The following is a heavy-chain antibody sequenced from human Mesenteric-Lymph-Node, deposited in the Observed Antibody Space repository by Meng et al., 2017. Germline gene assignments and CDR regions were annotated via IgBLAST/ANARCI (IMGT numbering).Heavy chain of an antibody. V-gene: IGHV4-34*01. CDR3: ARSLFSGPY. Sequence: SETLSLTCAVYGGSFSGYNWCWIRQPPGKGLEWIGEINHSGSTNYNPSLKSRVTISVDTSKNQFSLKVSAVTAADTGVYYCARSLFSGPYWGQGTLVTVSS. CDR1: GGSFSGYN. CDR2: INHSGST. D-gene: IGHD6-25*01. J-gene: IGHJ4*02.